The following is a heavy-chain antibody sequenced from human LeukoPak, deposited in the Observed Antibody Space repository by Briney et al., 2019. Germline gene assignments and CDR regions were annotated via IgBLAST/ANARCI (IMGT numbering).Heavy chain of an antibody. D-gene: IGHD3-10*01. CDR1: GFTFSSYS. CDR2: ISSSSSYI. J-gene: IGHJ3*02. CDR3: AREDITNYYGSGIHAFDI. Sequence: GGSLRLSCAASGFTFSSYSMNWVRQAPGKGLEWVSSISSSSSYIYYADSVKGRFTISRDNAKNSLYLQMNSLRAEDTAVYYCAREDITNYYGSGIHAFDIWGQGTMVTVSS. V-gene: IGHV3-21*01.